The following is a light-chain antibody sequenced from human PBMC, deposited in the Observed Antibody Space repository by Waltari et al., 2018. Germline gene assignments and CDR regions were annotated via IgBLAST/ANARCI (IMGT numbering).Light chain of an antibody. J-gene: IGLJ3*02. CDR2: NVS. V-gene: IGLV2-23*02. Sequence: QSALTQPASVSGSPGPSITISCPGTSSDVGGYKYVSWYQQHPAKAPKLMIYNVSKRPSGVSNRFSGSKSGNTASLTISGLQAEDEADYYCCSYAGSTTSVVFGGGTKVTVL. CDR1: SSDVGGYKY. CDR3: CSYAGSTTSVV.